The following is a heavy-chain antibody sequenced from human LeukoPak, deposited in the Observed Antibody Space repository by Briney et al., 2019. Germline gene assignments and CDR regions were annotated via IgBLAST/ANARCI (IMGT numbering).Heavy chain of an antibody. V-gene: IGHV4-59*01. CDR1: GGSISSYY. D-gene: IGHD2-15*01. CDR2: IYYSGST. Sequence: SETLSLTCTVSGGSISSYYWSWIRQPPGKGLEWIGYIYYSGSTNYNPSLKSRVTISVGTSKNQFSLKLTSVTAADTAVYYCARAKGYCSGDSCYGSCWYFDLWGRGTLVTVSS. CDR3: ARAKGYCSGDSCYGSCWYFDL. J-gene: IGHJ2*01.